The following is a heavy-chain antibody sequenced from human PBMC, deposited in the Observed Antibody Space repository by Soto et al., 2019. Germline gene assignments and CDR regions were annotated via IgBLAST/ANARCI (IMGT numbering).Heavy chain of an antibody. J-gene: IGHJ6*02. CDR2: ISSSSSYI. CDR3: ARAPPYYDSSGYYLPDYYYGMDV. V-gene: IGHV3-21*01. Sequence: VQLVESGGGLVKPGGSLRLSCAASGFTFSSYSMNWVRQAPGKGLEWVSSISSSSSYIYYADSVKGRFTISRDNAKNSLYLQMNSLRAEDTAVYYCARAPPYYDSSGYYLPDYYYGMDVWGQGTTVTVSS. D-gene: IGHD3-22*01. CDR1: GFTFSSYS.